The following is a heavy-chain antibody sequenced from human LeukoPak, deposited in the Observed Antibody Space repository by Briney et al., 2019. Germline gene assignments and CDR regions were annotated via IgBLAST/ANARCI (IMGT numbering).Heavy chain of an antibody. J-gene: IGHJ4*02. V-gene: IGHV3-23*01. CDR2: ISGRGGST. CDR3: AKPYDESCTGGSCYARHFDY. Sequence: PGGSLRLSCAASGFTFSSYTMSWVRQAPGKGLEWVSGISGRGGSTIYADSVKGRFTIPRDNSKNTLYLQMNSLRAEDTAVYYCAKPYDESCTGGSCYARHFDYWGQGTLVTVSS. CDR1: GFTFSSYT. D-gene: IGHD2-15*01.